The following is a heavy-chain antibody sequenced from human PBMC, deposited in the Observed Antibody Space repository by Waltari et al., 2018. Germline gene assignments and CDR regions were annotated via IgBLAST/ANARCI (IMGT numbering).Heavy chain of an antibody. CDR1: GGTFSSYA. CDR2: TIPIFCTQ. V-gene: IGHV1-69*08. Sequence: QVQLVQSGAEVKKPGSSVKVSCKASGGTFSSYAISWVRKAPGQGLEWMGRTIPIFCTQNYAQKFQGRVTITADKSTSTAYMELSSLRSEDTAVYYCATHGITYSSGRDYWGQGTLVTVSS. J-gene: IGHJ4*02. D-gene: IGHD6-19*01. CDR3: ATHGITYSSGRDY.